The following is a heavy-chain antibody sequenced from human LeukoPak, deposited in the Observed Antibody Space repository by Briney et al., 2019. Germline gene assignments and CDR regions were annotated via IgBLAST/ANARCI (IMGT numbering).Heavy chain of an antibody. CDR3: AKDQGPVVAATPDY. CDR1: GFTFSSYA. J-gene: IGHJ4*02. Sequence: AGGSLRLSCAASGFTFSSYAMSWVRQAPGKGLEWVSAISGSGGSTYYADSVKGRFTIPRDNSKNTLYLQMNSLRAEDTAVYYCAKDQGPVVAATPDYWGQGTLVTVSS. V-gene: IGHV3-23*01. D-gene: IGHD2-15*01. CDR2: ISGSGGST.